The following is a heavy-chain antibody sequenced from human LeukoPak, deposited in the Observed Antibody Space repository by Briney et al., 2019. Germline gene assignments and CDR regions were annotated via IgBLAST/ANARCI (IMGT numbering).Heavy chain of an antibody. CDR2: IYYSGST. CDR1: GGSFSGYY. D-gene: IGHD3-16*02. Sequence: PSETLSLTCAVYGGSFSGYYWSWIRQPPGKGLEWIGYIYYSGSTNYNPSLKSRVTISVDTSKNQFSLKLSSVTAADTAVYYCAYRPYYYYGMDVWGQGTTVTVSS. J-gene: IGHJ6*02. V-gene: IGHV4-59*01. CDR3: AYRPYYYYGMDV.